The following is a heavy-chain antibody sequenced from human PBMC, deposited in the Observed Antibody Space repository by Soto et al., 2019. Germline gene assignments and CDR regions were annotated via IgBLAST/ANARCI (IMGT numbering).Heavy chain of an antibody. CDR1: GCTFTNYG. CDR2: IIAYNGNT. CDR3: ARDRHDYGVPDY. Sequence: GASVKVSCKASGCTFTNYGISWVRQAPGQGLEWMGWIIAYNGNTNYAQKLQGRVTMTTDKSTSTAYMELRSLRSDDTAVYYCARDRHDYGVPDYWGQGTLVTVSS. D-gene: IGHD4-17*01. V-gene: IGHV1-18*01. J-gene: IGHJ4*02.